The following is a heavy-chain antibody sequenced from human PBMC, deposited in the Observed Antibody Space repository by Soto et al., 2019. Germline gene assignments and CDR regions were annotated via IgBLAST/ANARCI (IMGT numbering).Heavy chain of an antibody. D-gene: IGHD6-19*01. Sequence: GGSLRLSCAASGFTFSSYAMSWVRQAPGKGLEWVSAISGSGGSTYYADSVKGRFTISRDNSKNTLYLQMNSLRAEDTAVYYCAKDQYSIGWPNLMDVWGQGTTVTVSS. CDR2: ISGSGGST. V-gene: IGHV3-23*01. J-gene: IGHJ6*02. CDR1: GFTFSSYA. CDR3: AKDQYSIGWPNLMDV.